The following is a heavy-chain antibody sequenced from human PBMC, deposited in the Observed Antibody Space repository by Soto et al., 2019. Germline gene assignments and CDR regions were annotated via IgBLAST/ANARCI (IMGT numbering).Heavy chain of an antibody. CDR3: ARAPYYDILTGYYPELYFDY. CDR1: GGSISSYY. J-gene: IGHJ4*02. Sequence: SETLSLTCTVSGGSISSYYWSWIRQPPGKGLEWIGYIYYSGSTNYNPSLKSRVTISVDTSKNQFSLKLSSVTAADTAVYYCARAPYYDILTGYYPELYFDYWGQGTLVTVSS. CDR2: IYYSGST. V-gene: IGHV4-59*01. D-gene: IGHD3-9*01.